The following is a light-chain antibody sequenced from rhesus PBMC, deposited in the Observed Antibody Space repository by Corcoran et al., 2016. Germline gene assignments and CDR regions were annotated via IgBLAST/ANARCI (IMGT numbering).Light chain of an antibody. Sequence: DIQMTQSPSSLSASVGDTVTITCRASQGISSWLAWYQQKPGKAPKLLIYKASSLQRGVPSRFSGSGSGTDFTLTISSLQSEDFATYYCQQYSSRPLTFGGGTKVEIK. CDR2: KAS. V-gene: IGKV1-22*01. CDR3: QQYSSRPLT. CDR1: QGISSW. J-gene: IGKJ4*01.